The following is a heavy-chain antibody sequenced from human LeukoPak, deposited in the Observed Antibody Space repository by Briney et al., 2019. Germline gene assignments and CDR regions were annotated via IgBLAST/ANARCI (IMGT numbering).Heavy chain of an antibody. V-gene: IGHV1-69*04. Sequence: ASVKVSCKASGGTFSSYAISWVRQAPGQGLEWMGRIIPILGIANYAQKFQGRVTITADKSTSTAYMELSSLRSEDTAVYYCARAGDGAGYCSSTSCHYYFDYWGQGTLVTVSS. CDR1: GGTFSSYA. CDR2: IIPILGIA. D-gene: IGHD2-2*01. CDR3: ARAGDGAGYCSSTSCHYYFDY. J-gene: IGHJ4*02.